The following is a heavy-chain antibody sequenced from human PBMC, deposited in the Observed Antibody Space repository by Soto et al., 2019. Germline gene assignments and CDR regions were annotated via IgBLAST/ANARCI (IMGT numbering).Heavy chain of an antibody. CDR1: GGSISGAYY. CDR3: ARVRDSFGLDV. V-gene: IGHV4-31*03. CDR2: IHYRGST. D-gene: IGHD2-15*01. Sequence: SETLSLTCRLSGGSISGAYYWNWIRQHPGKGLEWIGSIHYRGSTYYNPSLKTRITISLDRSNNQFSLNLSSVTAADTAVYYCARVRDSFGLDVWGQGTTVTVSS. J-gene: IGHJ6*02.